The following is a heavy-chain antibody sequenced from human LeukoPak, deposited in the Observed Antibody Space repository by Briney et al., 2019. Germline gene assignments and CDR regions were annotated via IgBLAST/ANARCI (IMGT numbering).Heavy chain of an antibody. V-gene: IGHV4-34*01. Sequence: SETLSLTCAVYGGSFSGYYWSWIRQPPGKGLEWIGDINHSGSTNYNPSLKSRVTISVDTSKNQFSLKLSSVTAADTAVYYCARGLLVVVVAAIYGWFDPWGQGTLVTVSS. CDR3: ARGLLVVVVAAIYGWFDP. CDR2: INHSGST. D-gene: IGHD2-15*01. CDR1: GGSFSGYY. J-gene: IGHJ5*02.